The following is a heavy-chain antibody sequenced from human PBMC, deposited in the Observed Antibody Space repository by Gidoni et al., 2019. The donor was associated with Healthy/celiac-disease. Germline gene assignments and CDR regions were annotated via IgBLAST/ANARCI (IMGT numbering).Heavy chain of an antibody. V-gene: IGHV3-33*01. Sequence: QVQLVESGGGVVQPGRSLRLSCAASGFTFSSYGMRCVRQAPGKGLEWVAVIWYDGSNKYYADSVKGRFTISRDNSKNTLYLQMNSLRAEDTAVYYCARSLARLLWFGELFEYYYYGMDVWGQGTTVTVSS. CDR2: IWYDGSNK. J-gene: IGHJ6*02. CDR3: ARSLARLLWFGELFEYYYYGMDV. CDR1: GFTFSSYG. D-gene: IGHD3-10*01.